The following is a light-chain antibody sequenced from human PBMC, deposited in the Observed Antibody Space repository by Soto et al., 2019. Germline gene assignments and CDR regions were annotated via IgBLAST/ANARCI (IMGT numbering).Light chain of an antibody. Sequence: EIVMTQSPATLSLSPGERAALSCRASQGISSELAWYQQKPGQPPRLLIYGASNRATGVPARFTGSGSGSDFTLTISGLQSEDFAVYYCQQGHNWPLTFGQGTRLEI. CDR3: QQGHNWPLT. V-gene: IGKV3-15*01. J-gene: IGKJ2*01. CDR2: GAS. CDR1: QGISSE.